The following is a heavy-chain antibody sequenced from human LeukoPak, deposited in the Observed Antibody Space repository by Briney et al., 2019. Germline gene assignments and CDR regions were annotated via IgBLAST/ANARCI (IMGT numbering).Heavy chain of an antibody. CDR1: GDTFSSYA. V-gene: IGHV1-69*04. D-gene: IGHD3-16*01. CDR2: ITPFHGIA. Sequence: SVKVSCKASGDTFSSYAINWVRQAPGQGPEWMGRITPFHGIANYPQKFQGRVTITADESTTTVYMELSSLRSEDTAVYYCAREACREVGLMWPRLGGQDCRYDHWGQGTLVTVSS. CDR3: AREACREVGLMWPRLGGQDCRYDH. J-gene: IGHJ4*02.